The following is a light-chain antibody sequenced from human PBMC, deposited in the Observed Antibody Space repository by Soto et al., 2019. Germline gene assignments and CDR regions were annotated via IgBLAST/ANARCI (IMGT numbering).Light chain of an antibody. V-gene: IGKV1-39*01. CDR1: QSISIY. CDR3: QQSYRTPLT. Sequence: DIQMTQSPSSLSASVGDRVTITCRESQSISIYLNWYQQKPGKAPKLLIYAAASLQSGVPSRFSGSGAGTDFTLTISSLQPEDFATYYCQQSYRTPLTFGQGTKLEIK. CDR2: AAA. J-gene: IGKJ2*01.